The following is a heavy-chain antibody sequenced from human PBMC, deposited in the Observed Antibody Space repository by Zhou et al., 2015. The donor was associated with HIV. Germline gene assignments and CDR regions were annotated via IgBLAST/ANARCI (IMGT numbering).Heavy chain of an antibody. V-gene: IGHV1-69*01. Sequence: QVQLVQSGAEVKKPGSSVKVSCKASGGTFSSYAISWVRQAPGQGLEWMGGIIPIFGTANYAQKFQGRVTITADESTSTAYMELSSLRSEDTAVYYCARGITGTTNYYYYYYMDVWGKGTTVTVSS. J-gene: IGHJ6*03. CDR1: GGTFSSYA. CDR2: IIPIFGTA. CDR3: ARGITGTTNYYYYYYMDV. D-gene: IGHD1-14*01.